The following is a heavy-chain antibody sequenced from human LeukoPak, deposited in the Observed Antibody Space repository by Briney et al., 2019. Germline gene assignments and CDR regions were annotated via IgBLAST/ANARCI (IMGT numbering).Heavy chain of an antibody. D-gene: IGHD2-8*01. CDR2: IYHSGST. J-gene: IGHJ4*02. Sequence: SETLSLTCTVSGGSVSSGRYYWSWIRQPPGKGLEWIGYIYHSGSTYYNPSLKSRVTISVDTSKNQFSLKLSSVTAADTAVYYCARDLGYCTNGVCHTRFDYWGQGTLVAVSS. V-gene: IGHV4-61*01. CDR3: ARDLGYCTNGVCHTRFDY. CDR1: GGSVSSGRYY.